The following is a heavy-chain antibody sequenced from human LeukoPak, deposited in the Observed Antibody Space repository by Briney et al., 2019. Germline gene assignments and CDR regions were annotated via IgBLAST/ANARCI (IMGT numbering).Heavy chain of an antibody. Sequence: PGGSLRLSCAASGFTFSSYWMSWVRQAPGKGLEWVANIKQDGSEKYYVDSVKGRFTISRGNAKDSLYLQMNSLRAEDTAVYYCAREGYSGSYSGYWGQGTLVTVSS. D-gene: IGHD1-26*01. J-gene: IGHJ4*02. CDR1: GFTFSSYW. CDR3: AREGYSGSYSGY. CDR2: IKQDGSEK. V-gene: IGHV3-7*01.